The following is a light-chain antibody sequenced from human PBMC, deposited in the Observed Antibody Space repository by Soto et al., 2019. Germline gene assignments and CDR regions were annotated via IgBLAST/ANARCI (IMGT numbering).Light chain of an antibody. CDR1: QDIGRR. CDR3: LLYCSSPRT. V-gene: IGKV1-12*01. Sequence: DIQMTQSPSSVPASIGDRVTITCRASQDIGRRLAWYQQKPGKAPKYLIQAASSMQGGVPSTFSGSGSGTDFTLTISTLHPEDFAAYYCLLYCSSPRTFGQGTKVDIK. CDR2: AAS. J-gene: IGKJ1*01.